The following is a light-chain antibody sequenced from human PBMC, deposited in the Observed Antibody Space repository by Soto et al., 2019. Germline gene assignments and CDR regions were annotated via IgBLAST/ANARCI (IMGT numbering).Light chain of an antibody. V-gene: IGLV2-23*02. CDR2: EVN. Sequence: QSALTQPASVSGSPGQSITISCTGTSSDVGNYNLVSWFLHHPGKAPKLIIYEVNKRPSGVSNRFSGSKSGNTASLTISGLQAEDEADYYCSSYAGTSTVFGGGTKLTVL. CDR3: SSYAGTSTV. J-gene: IGLJ3*02. CDR1: SSDVGNYNL.